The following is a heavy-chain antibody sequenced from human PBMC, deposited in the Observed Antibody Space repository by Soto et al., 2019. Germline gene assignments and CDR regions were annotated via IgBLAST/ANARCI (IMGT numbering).Heavy chain of an antibody. Sequence: EVPLLESGGGLVQPGGSLRLSCAASGFTFSSYAMSWVRQAPGKGLEWVSAISGSGGSTYYADSVKGRFTISRDNSKNTLYLQMNSLRAEDTAVYYCAKGLLKCSGGSCYADWGQGTLVTVSS. CDR3: AKGLLKCSGGSCYAD. CDR1: GFTFSSYA. V-gene: IGHV3-23*01. D-gene: IGHD2-15*01. J-gene: IGHJ4*02. CDR2: ISGSGGST.